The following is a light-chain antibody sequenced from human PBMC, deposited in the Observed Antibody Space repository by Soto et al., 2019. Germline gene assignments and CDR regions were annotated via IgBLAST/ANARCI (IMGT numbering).Light chain of an antibody. CDR3: QQYNGSPFT. V-gene: IGKV3-20*01. J-gene: IGKJ3*01. CDR2: DAS. Sequence: EIVMTQSPGTLSLSPGEVATLSCRASQSVSGSYLAWYQQKPGQAPRLVIYDASSRATGIPDRFSGSGSETTFTLTISRLQPEDFALYYCQQYNGSPFTFGPGTKVDIK. CDR1: QSVSGSY.